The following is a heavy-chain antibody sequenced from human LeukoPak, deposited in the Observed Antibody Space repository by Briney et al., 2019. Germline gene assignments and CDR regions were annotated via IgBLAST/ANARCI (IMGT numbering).Heavy chain of an antibody. Sequence: PGGSLRLSCAASGFTFSSYAMHWVRQAPGKGLEWVAVISYDGSNKYYADSVKGRFTISRDNSKNTLYLQMNSLRAEDTAVYYCAREVSSSWYAVVDYWGQGTLVTVSS. CDR2: ISYDGSNK. V-gene: IGHV3-30-3*01. D-gene: IGHD6-13*01. CDR1: GFTFSSYA. CDR3: AREVSSSWYAVVDY. J-gene: IGHJ4*02.